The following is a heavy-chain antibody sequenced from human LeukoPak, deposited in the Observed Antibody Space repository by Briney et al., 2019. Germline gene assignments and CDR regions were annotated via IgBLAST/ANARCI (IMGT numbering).Heavy chain of an antibody. CDR3: ARGTGYSSGYPSY. CDR2: IRYDGNNK. CDR1: GFTFSSYE. J-gene: IGHJ4*02. D-gene: IGHD6-19*01. V-gene: IGHV3-30*02. Sequence: PGGSLRLSCAASGFTFSSYEMNWVRQAPGKGLEWVSFIRYDGNNKLYADSVKGRFTISRDNSKNTLYLQMNSLRAEDTAVYYCARGTGYSSGYPSYWGQGTLVTVSS.